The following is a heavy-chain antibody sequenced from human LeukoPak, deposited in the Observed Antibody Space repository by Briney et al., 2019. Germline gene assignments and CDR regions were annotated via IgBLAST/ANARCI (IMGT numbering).Heavy chain of an antibody. J-gene: IGHJ3*02. Sequence: GASVKVSCKVSGYTLTELSMHWVRQAPGKGLEWMGGFDPEDGETIYAQRFQGRVTMTTDTSTSTAYMELRSLRSDDTAVYYCARGTIVVVPGASPSYVFDIWGQGTMVTVSS. CDR3: ARGTIVVVPGASPSYVFDI. CDR2: FDPEDGET. V-gene: IGHV1-24*01. CDR1: GYTLTELS. D-gene: IGHD2-2*01.